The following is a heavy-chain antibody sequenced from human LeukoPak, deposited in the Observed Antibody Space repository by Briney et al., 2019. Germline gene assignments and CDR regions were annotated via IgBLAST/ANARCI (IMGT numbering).Heavy chain of an antibody. CDR1: AFTLSSYT. Sequence: GGSLRLSCAASAFTLSSYTMHWVRQAPGKGLAWVELILHVGSDIYYADSVKGRFTISRDNSKNTLYLQMNSLRAEDTAVYYGAGEGPQQEFDPWGERTLGTVSS. D-gene: IGHD6-13*01. CDR2: ILHVGSDI. V-gene: IGHV3-30*04. CDR3: AGEGPQQEFDP. J-gene: IGHJ5*02.